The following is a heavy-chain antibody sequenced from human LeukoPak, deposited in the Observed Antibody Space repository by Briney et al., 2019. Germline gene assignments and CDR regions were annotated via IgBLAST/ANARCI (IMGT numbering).Heavy chain of an antibody. CDR2: IYYSGST. V-gene: IGHV4-59*08. J-gene: IGHJ6*02. CDR1: GGSISSYY. D-gene: IGHD6-6*01. Sequence: SETLSLTCTVSGGSISSYYWSWIRQPPGKGLEWIGYIYYSGSTNYNPPLKSRVTIAVDTSKTQLSLKLSSVTAADTAVYYCARQYRLSSSDPYYYGMDVWGQGTTVTVSS. CDR3: ARQYRLSSSDPYYYGMDV.